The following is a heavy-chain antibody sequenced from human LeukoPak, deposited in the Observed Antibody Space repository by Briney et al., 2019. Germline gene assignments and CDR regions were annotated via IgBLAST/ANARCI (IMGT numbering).Heavy chain of an antibody. Sequence: ASVKVSCKASGYTFTGHYIHWVRQAPGQGLEWMGWINPNSGSTNYAQKFQGRVTMTRDTSISIAYMELTRLRSDDTAVYYCTRDYGYGSGSYSLDYWGQGTLVTVSS. V-gene: IGHV1-2*02. CDR3: TRDYGYGSGSYSLDY. CDR2: INPNSGST. CDR1: GYTFTGHY. D-gene: IGHD3-10*01. J-gene: IGHJ4*02.